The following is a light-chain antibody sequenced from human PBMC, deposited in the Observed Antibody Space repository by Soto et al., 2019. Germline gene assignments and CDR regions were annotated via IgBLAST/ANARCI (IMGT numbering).Light chain of an antibody. CDR1: SSDVGGYNF. V-gene: IGLV2-14*01. Sequence: QSVLTQPASVSGSPGQSITIFCTGSSSDVGGYNFVSWYQQHPGKAPKLMIYEVSKRPSGVSNRFSGSKSGNTASLTISGLQAEDEADYYCTSYSTSNSYVFGAGTKVTVL. J-gene: IGLJ1*01. CDR2: EVS. CDR3: TSYSTSNSYV.